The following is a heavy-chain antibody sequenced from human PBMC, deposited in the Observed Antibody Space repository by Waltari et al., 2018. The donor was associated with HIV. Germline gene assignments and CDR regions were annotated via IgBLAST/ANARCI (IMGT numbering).Heavy chain of an antibody. V-gene: IGHV3-30*18. Sequence: QVQLVESGGGVVQPGRSLRLSCAASGFTFSSYAMHWVRQAPGKGLEWVSVISYYGDNKYYADSVKGRFTISRDNSKNTLYLQMNSLRAEDTAVYYCAKGASGWSPGYWGQGTPVTVSS. CDR2: ISYYGDNK. D-gene: IGHD6-19*01. CDR1: GFTFSSYA. CDR3: AKGASGWSPGY. J-gene: IGHJ4*02.